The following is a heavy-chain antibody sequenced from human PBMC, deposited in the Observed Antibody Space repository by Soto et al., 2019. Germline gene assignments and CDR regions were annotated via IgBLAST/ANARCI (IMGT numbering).Heavy chain of an antibody. CDR3: AREPGGYFDY. Sequence: GGSLRLSCAASGFTFSTYKMNWVRQAPGKGLEWVSYISSSSSTIFYADSVKGRFTISRDNAKNSLYLQMNSLRDEDTAVYYCAREPGGYFDYWGQGTLVTVSS. J-gene: IGHJ4*02. V-gene: IGHV3-48*02. CDR1: GFTFSTYK. CDR2: ISSSSSTI. D-gene: IGHD3-16*01.